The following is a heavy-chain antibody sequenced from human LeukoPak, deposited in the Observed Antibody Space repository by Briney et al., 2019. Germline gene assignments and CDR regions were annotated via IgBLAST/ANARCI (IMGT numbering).Heavy chain of an antibody. V-gene: IGHV3-20*04. CDR3: ARKDDTSGVDY. CDR1: GFTFSSYA. CDR2: INWNGGST. Sequence: GGSLRLSCAASGFTFSSYAMSWVRQAPGKGLEWVSGINWNGGSTGYADSVKGRFTISRDNAKNSLYLQMNSLRAEDSALYYCARKDDTSGVDYWGQGTLVTVSS. D-gene: IGHD3-22*01. J-gene: IGHJ4*02.